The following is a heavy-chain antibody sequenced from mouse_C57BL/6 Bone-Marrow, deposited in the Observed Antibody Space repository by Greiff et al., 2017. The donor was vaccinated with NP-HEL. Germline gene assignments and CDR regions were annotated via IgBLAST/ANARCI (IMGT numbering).Heavy chain of an antibody. Sequence: QVQLQQSGAELASPGASVTLSCKASGYTFTDHIMNWVKTRPGPGLEWIGRIYPVSGETTYNPQFMGKAPFSVDRSSSTVYMVVNSLTSEDPAVYYCGRGGGYDYGYAMDYWGQGTSVTVSS. CDR1: GYTFTDHI. J-gene: IGHJ4*01. CDR3: GRGGGYDYGYAMDY. D-gene: IGHD2-4*01. V-gene: IGHV1-11*01. CDR2: IYPVSGET.